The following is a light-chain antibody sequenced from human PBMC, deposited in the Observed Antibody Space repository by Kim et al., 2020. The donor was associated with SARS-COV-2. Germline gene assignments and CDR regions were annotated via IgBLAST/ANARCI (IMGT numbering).Light chain of an antibody. J-gene: IGLJ2*01. CDR1: SSNIGNYV. CDR2: SKS. V-gene: IGLV1-44*01. CDR3: AAWKGSLKGVV. Sequence: GQIVTISCHEGSSNIGNYVVNWNQQPPGTTPRPLGYSKSQRPSGVPDRFSGHKSRTSASLAISGLQSEDEADFYCAAWKGSLKGVVFGGGTKLTVL.